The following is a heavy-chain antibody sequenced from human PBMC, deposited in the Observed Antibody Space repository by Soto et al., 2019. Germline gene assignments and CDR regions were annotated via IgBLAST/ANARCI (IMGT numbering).Heavy chain of an antibody. CDR2: ISDSDGRT. D-gene: IGHD6-6*01. CDR3: ARIWGSTSCYYYYGMDV. V-gene: IGHV3-23*01. J-gene: IGHJ6*02. Sequence: EVQLLESGGGLVQPGGSLRLSCAASGFTFGTYAMAWIRQAPGKGLEWVSAISDSDGRTYHADSVKGRFTISRDNFKNTLYLQMNRLRAEDTAVYYCARIWGSTSCYYYYGMDVWGQGTTVTVSS. CDR1: GFTFGTYA.